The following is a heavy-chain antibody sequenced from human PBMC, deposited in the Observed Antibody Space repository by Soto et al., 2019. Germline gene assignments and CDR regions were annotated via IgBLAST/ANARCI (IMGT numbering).Heavy chain of an antibody. J-gene: IGHJ6*02. CDR2: INPNSGGT. V-gene: IGHV1-2*02. CDR1: GYTFTGYY. CDR3: ARPQVPCSSTSCYMGYYYYYGMDV. Sequence: QVQLVQSGAEVKKPGASVKVSCKASGYTFTGYYMHWVRQAPGQGLEWMGWINPNSGGTNYAQKFQGRGTMTRDTSISTAYMELSRLRSDDTAVYYCARPQVPCSSTSCYMGYYYYYGMDVWGQGTTVTVSS. D-gene: IGHD2-2*02.